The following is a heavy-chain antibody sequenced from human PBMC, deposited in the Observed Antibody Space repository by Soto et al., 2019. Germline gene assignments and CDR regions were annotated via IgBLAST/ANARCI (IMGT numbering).Heavy chain of an antibody. V-gene: IGHV1-46*01. CDR2: INPSGGST. D-gene: IGHD6-13*01. CDR1: GYTFTSYY. Sequence: ASGKVSCKASGYTFTSYYMHWVRQAPGQGLEWMGIINPSGGSTSYAQKFQGRVTMTRDTSTSTVYMELSSLRSEDTAVYYCATSFMAAVVDYWGQGTLVTVSS. CDR3: ATSFMAAVVDY. J-gene: IGHJ4*02.